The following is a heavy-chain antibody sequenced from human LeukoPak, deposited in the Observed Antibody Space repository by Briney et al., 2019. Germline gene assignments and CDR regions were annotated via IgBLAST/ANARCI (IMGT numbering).Heavy chain of an antibody. Sequence: SVKVSCKASGGTFSSYAISWVRQAPGQGLEWMGGIIPIFGTANYAQKFQGRVTITADKSTSTAYMELSSLRSEDTAVYYCARDRGSGSNYVDWGQGTLVTVSS. CDR2: IIPIFGTA. V-gene: IGHV1-69*06. CDR3: ARDRGSGSNYVD. CDR1: GGTFSSYA. J-gene: IGHJ4*02. D-gene: IGHD3-10*01.